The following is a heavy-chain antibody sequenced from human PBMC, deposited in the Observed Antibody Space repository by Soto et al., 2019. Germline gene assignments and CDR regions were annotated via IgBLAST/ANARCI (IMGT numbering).Heavy chain of an antibody. V-gene: IGHV1-18*04. J-gene: IGHJ4*02. CDR2: VSGSNGNT. CDR1: GYTFINHG. Sequence: QVQLVQSEAEVKKPGASVKVSCEVSGYTFINHGISWVRQAPGQGLEWMGWVSGSNGNTKYAQKFQGRVTMTTETSTSTAHMELRNLRSDDTAVYFCARDFYPLAYYFDPWGQGTLVTVSS. CDR3: ARDFYPLAYYFDP.